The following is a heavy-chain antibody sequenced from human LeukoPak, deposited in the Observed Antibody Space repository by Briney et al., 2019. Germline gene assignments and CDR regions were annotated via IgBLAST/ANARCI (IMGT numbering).Heavy chain of an antibody. V-gene: IGHV1-18*01. CDR3: ARVMVGATSNWFDP. Sequence: VASVKVSCKASGGTFSSYAISWVRQAPGQGLEWMGWISAYNGNTNYAQKLQGRVTMTTDTSTSTAYMELRSLRSDDTAVYYCARVMVGATSNWFDPWGQGTLVTVSS. J-gene: IGHJ5*02. CDR2: ISAYNGNT. D-gene: IGHD1-26*01. CDR1: GGTFSSYA.